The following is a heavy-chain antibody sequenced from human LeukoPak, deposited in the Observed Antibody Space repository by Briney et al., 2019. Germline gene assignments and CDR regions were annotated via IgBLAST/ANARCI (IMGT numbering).Heavy chain of an antibody. Sequence: SETLSLTCTVSGGSISSSSYYWGWIRQPPGKGLEWIGSIYYSGSTYYNPSLKSRVTISVDTSKNQFSLKLSSVTAADTAVYYCARGQYYYDSSGPRGYYYYMDVWGKGTTVTVSS. CDR1: GGSISSSSYY. V-gene: IGHV4-39*07. CDR3: ARGQYYYDSSGPRGYYYYMDV. J-gene: IGHJ6*03. D-gene: IGHD3-22*01. CDR2: IYYSGST.